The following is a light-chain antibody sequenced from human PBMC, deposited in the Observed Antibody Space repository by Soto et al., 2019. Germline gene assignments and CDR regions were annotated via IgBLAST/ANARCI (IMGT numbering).Light chain of an antibody. V-gene: IGLV2-11*01. CDR1: TSDIGFYDY. J-gene: IGLJ3*02. CDR2: GVT. Sequence: QSALTQPASVSGSPGQSLTISCTGTTSDIGFYDYVSWYQQYPGKAPKLLIYGVTIRPSGVPDRFSGSKSGNTASLTISGLQAEDEADYYWCSYAGSYTWVFGGGTKLTVL. CDR3: CSYAGSYTWV.